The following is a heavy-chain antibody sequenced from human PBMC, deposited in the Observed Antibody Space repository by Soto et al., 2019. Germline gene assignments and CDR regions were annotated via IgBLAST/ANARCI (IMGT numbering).Heavy chain of an antibody. CDR1: GFTFSSYS. Sequence: GESLKISCAASGFTFSSYSMNWVRQAPGKGLEWVSYISSSSSTIYYADSVKGRFTISRDNAKNSLYLQMNSLRDEDTAVYYCASDSSGSNYYYGMDVWGQGTTVTV. J-gene: IGHJ6*02. D-gene: IGHD3-22*01. CDR2: ISSSSSTI. CDR3: ASDSSGSNYYYGMDV. V-gene: IGHV3-48*02.